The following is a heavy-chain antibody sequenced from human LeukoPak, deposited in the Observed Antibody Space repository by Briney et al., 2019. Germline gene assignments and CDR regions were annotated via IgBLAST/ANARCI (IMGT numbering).Heavy chain of an antibody. J-gene: IGHJ4*02. V-gene: IGHV4-39*07. CDR2: IYYSGTT. CDR3: ARNFPGVGCSGGSCYDY. Sequence: SETLSLTCTVSGGSISSSSYYWGWIRQPPGKGLEWIGTIYYSGTTYYNPSLKSRVTISIDTSKNQFSLKLSSVTAADTAVYYCARNFPGVGCSGGSCYDYWGQGTLVTV. CDR1: GGSISSSSYY. D-gene: IGHD2-15*01.